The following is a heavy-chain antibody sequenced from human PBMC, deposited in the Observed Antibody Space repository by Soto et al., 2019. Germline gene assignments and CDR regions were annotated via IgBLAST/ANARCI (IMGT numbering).Heavy chain of an antibody. Sequence: QVQLQESGPGLVKPSQTLSLTCTVSGGSISSGGYYWSWLRQHPGTGLEWIGYIYYSGSTYYNPSLKSRVTISVDTSKNQFSLKLSSVTAADTAVYYCARDLQYSRLFYGMDVWGQGTTVTVSS. CDR3: ARDLQYSRLFYGMDV. V-gene: IGHV4-31*03. D-gene: IGHD6-13*01. CDR2: IYYSGST. J-gene: IGHJ6*02. CDR1: GGSISSGGYY.